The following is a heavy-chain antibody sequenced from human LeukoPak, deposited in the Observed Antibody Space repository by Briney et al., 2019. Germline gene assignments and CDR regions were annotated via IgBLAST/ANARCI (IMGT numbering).Heavy chain of an antibody. Sequence: PGGSLRLSCAASGFSFSTYAMSWVRQAPGKGLEWVSAISGSGGSTYYADSVKGRFTISRDNSKNTLYLQMNSLRAEDTAVYYCAKDLAVAVPFDYWGQGTLVTVSS. D-gene: IGHD6-19*01. CDR1: GFSFSTYA. V-gene: IGHV3-23*01. CDR3: AKDLAVAVPFDY. CDR2: ISGSGGST. J-gene: IGHJ4*02.